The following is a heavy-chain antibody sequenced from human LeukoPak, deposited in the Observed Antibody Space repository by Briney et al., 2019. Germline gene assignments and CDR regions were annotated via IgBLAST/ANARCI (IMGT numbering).Heavy chain of an antibody. V-gene: IGHV3-48*02. CDR1: GFTFTSHS. J-gene: IGHJ4*02. D-gene: IGHD4-17*01. Sequence: PGGSLRLSCVASGFTFTSHSLNWVRQAPGKGLEWVAYISGTGTNIYYADSVKGRFTISRDNAMNSVCLQMDSLRDEDTAVYYCGRDRYGDYLVDCWGQGTLVTVSS. CDR3: GRDRYGDYLVDC. CDR2: ISGTGTNI.